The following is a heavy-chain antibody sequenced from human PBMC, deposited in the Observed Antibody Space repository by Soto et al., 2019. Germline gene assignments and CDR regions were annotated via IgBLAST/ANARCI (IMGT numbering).Heavy chain of an antibody. V-gene: IGHV4-34*01. J-gene: IGHJ4*02. CDR1: GGSFSGYY. Sequence: SETLSLTCAVYGGSFSGYYWSWIRQPPWKGLEWIGEINHSGSTNYNPSLKSRVTISDTSRNQFSLKLSSVTAADTAVYYCARSIFGVVIQAYFDYWGQGTLVTVS. D-gene: IGHD3-3*01. CDR2: INHSGST. CDR3: ARSIFGVVIQAYFDY.